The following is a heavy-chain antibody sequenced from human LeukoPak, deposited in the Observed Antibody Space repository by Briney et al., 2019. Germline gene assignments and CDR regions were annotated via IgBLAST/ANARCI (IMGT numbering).Heavy chain of an antibody. CDR2: INHSGST. D-gene: IGHD3-3*01. V-gene: IGHV4-34*01. Sequence: PSETLSLTCAVYGGSFSGYYWSWIRQPPGKGLEWIGEINHSGSTNYNPSLKSRVTISVDTSKNQFSLKLSSVTAADTAVYYCARGRGYDFWSGYSSFDYWGQGTLVTVSS. J-gene: IGHJ4*02. CDR1: GGSFSGYY. CDR3: ARGRGYDFWSGYSSFDY.